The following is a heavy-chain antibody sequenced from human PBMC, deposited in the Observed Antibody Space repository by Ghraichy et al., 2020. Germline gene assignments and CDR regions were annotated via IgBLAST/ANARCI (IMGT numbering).Heavy chain of an antibody. CDR1: GFTFSSYW. D-gene: IGHD2-15*01. V-gene: IGHV3-7*03. J-gene: IGHJ5*02. Sequence: GGSLRLSCAAPGFTFSSYWMSWVRQAPGKGLEWVANIKQDGSEKYYVDSVKGRFTISRDNAKNSLYLQMNSLRAEDTAVYYCARDKPRSRYCSGGSCYSYWFDPWGQGTLVTVSS. CDR3: ARDKPRSRYCSGGSCYSYWFDP. CDR2: IKQDGSEK.